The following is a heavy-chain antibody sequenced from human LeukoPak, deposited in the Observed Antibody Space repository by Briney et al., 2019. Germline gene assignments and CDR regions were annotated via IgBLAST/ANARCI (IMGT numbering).Heavy chain of an antibody. CDR3: ARGGYYYGSGSLYY. CDR1: GFTFSRFE. CDR2: ISTGTYI. J-gene: IGHJ4*02. D-gene: IGHD3-10*01. Sequence: PGGSLRLSCVASGFTFSRFEMNWVRQAPGKGLEWISHISTGTYIAYTDSVKGRFTISRDNAKNSLYLQMNSLRAEDTAVYYCARGGYYYGSGSLYYWGQGTLVTVSS. V-gene: IGHV3-48*03.